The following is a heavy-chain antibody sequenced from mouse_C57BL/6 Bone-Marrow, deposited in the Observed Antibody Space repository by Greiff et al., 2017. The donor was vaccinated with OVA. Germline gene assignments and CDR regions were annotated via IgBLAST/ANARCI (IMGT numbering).Heavy chain of an antibody. CDR3: ARTGTFYFVS. Sequence: QVQLQQSGAELVRPGTSVKMSCKASGYTFTNYWIGWAKQRPGHGLEWIGDIYPGGGYTNYNEKFKGKATLTADKSSSTAYMQFSSLTSEDSAISYCARTGTFYFVSWGHGPTLTVSS. D-gene: IGHD4-1*01. CDR2: IYPGGGYT. J-gene: IGHJ2*01. V-gene: IGHV1-63*01. CDR1: GYTFTNYW.